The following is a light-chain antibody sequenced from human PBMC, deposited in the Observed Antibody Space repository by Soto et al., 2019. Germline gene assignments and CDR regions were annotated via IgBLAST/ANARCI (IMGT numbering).Light chain of an antibody. CDR1: QVISSW. CDR3: QQANSFPYT. J-gene: IGKJ2*01. Sequence: DIQMTQSPSSVSASVGDRVTITCRATQVISSWLAWYQQKPGKAPKLLIYATSNLHSGVPSRFSGSGSGTDFTLTITSLQPEDFETYYCQQANSFPYTFGQGTKLEIK. V-gene: IGKV1-12*01. CDR2: ATS.